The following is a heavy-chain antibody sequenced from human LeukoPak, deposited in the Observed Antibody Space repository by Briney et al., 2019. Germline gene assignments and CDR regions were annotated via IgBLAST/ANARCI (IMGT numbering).Heavy chain of an antibody. CDR1: GGSFSGYY. D-gene: IGHD5-12*01. CDR3: ATQRLNVDIVATTVPHFDY. CDR2: INHSGST. J-gene: IGHJ4*02. V-gene: IGHV4-34*01. Sequence: PSETLSLTCAVCGGSFSGYYWSWIRQPPGKGLEWIGEINHSGSTNYNPSLKSRVTISVDTSKNQFSLKLSSVTAADTAVYYCATQRLNVDIVATTVPHFDYWGQGTLVTVSS.